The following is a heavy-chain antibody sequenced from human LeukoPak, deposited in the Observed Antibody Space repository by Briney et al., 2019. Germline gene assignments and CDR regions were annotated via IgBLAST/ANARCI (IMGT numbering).Heavy chain of an antibody. Sequence: GGSLRLSCAASGFTFRTYWMSWVRQAPGKGLEWVANIKQDGSEKNYVDSVKGRFTISRYNTKNSLYLQMNSLRAEDTAVFYCARDQYDSWSRRGNFDSWGQGTLVIVSS. D-gene: IGHD3-3*01. J-gene: IGHJ4*02. V-gene: IGHV3-7*03. CDR2: IKQDGSEK. CDR1: GFTFRTYW. CDR3: ARDQYDSWSRRGNFDS.